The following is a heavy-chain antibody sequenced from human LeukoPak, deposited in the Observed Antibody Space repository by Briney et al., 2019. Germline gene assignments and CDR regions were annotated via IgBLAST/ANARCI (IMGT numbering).Heavy chain of an antibody. CDR1: GFTFSSYA. CDR3: TRVRSGNDFDY. D-gene: IGHD3-10*01. J-gene: IGHJ4*02. CDR2: IRSKGYGGTT. V-gene: IGHV3-49*04. Sequence: GGSLRLSCAASGFTFSSYAMSWVRQAPGKGLEWVGFIRSKGYGGTTEYAASVEGRFSLSRDDSKSFVYLQMSSLKTEDTAVYYCTRVRSGNDFDYWGQGTLVTVSS.